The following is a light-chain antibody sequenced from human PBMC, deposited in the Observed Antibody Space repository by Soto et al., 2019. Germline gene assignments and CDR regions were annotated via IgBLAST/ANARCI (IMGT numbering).Light chain of an antibody. CDR1: QTVTSFY. CDR2: GAS. V-gene: IGKV3-20*01. CDR3: QQYDSSPFT. J-gene: IGKJ2*01. Sequence: IALTQSPGTLSLSPGERATLSCRASQTVTSFYLAWYQQKPDQAPRLLIYGASFRATGIPDRFSGSGSGTDFTLTISRLEPEDFAVYYCQQYDSSPFTFGQGTKLEIK.